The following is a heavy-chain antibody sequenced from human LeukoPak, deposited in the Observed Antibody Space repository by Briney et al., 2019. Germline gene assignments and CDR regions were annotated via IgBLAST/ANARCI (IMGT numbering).Heavy chain of an antibody. CDR2: IYYSGST. Sequence: GSLRLSCAASGFTFSSYAMSWVRQAPGKGLEWIGSIYYSGSTYYNPSLKSRVTISVDTSKNQFSLKLSSVTAADTAVYYCARHDYDSSGYIDYWGQGTLVTVSS. V-gene: IGHV4-39*01. CDR3: ARHDYDSSGYIDY. CDR1: GFTFSSYA. J-gene: IGHJ4*02. D-gene: IGHD3-22*01.